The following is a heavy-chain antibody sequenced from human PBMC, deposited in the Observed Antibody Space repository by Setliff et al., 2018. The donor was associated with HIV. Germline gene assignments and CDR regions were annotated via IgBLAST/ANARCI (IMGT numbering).Heavy chain of an antibody. CDR3: ARGQFVSPGRPRHYMDV. CDR1: GGSISSGGYY. D-gene: IGHD6-6*01. Sequence: SETLSLTCTVSGGSISSGGYYWSWIRQHPGRGLEWIGDISHTGTATYNPSLGSRVTISVDAAKKRFSLNIRSLTAADTAVYFCARGQFVSPGRPRHYMDVWGKGTSVTVSS. J-gene: IGHJ6*03. V-gene: IGHV4-31*03. CDR2: ISHTGTA.